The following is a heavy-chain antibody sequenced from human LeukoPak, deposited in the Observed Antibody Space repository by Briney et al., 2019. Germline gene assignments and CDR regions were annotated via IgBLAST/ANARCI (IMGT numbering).Heavy chain of an antibody. CDR1: GFTFSSYS. J-gene: IGHJ4*02. V-gene: IGHV3-21*01. CDR2: ISSSSSYI. Sequence: PGGSLRLSCAASGFTFSSYSMNWVRQAPGKGLEWVSSISSSSSYIYYADSVKGRFTISRDNAKTSLYLQMNSLRAEDTAVYYCARGNNWNDGSFDYWGQGTLVTVSS. CDR3: ARGNNWNDGSFDY. D-gene: IGHD1-20*01.